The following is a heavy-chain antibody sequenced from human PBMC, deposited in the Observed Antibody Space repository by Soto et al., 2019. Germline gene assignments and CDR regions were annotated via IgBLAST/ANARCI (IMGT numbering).Heavy chain of an antibody. V-gene: IGHV3-15*01. CDR1: GFSFSNAW. J-gene: IGHJ6*02. Sequence: KSGGSLRLSCAASGFSFSNAWMSWVRQLPGKGLEWVGHIKSKTDGGTADYAAPVKGRFTISRDDSKNTLYLQMNSLKTDDTAMFYCTTLNYGVDVWGQGTTVTVSS. CDR2: IKSKTDGGTA. CDR3: TTLNYGVDV.